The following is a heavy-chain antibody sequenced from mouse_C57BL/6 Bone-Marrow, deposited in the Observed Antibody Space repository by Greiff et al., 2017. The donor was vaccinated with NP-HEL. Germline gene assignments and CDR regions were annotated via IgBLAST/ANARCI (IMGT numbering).Heavy chain of an antibody. D-gene: IGHD2-5*01. V-gene: IGHV1-78*01. CDR1: GFTFTDHT. Sequence: QVQLKESDAELVKPGASVKISCTASGFTFTDHTIHWMKQRPEQGLEWIGYIYPRDGSTKYNAKFKGKATLTADKSSSTAYMQLNSLTSEDSAVYFGARSWVYYSNVFAYWGQGTLVTVSA. CDR3: ARSWVYYSNVFAY. CDR2: IYPRDGST. J-gene: IGHJ3*01.